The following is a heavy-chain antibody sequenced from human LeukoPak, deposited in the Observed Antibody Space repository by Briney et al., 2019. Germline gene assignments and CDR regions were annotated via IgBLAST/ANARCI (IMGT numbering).Heavy chain of an antibody. J-gene: IGHJ4*02. CDR2: ISGSGGST. CDR1: GFTFSSYA. D-gene: IGHD3-10*01. V-gene: IGHV3-23*01. CDR3: AKEYGSGSYYSLLGIFDY. Sequence: GGSLRLSCAASGFTFSSYAMSWVRQAQGKGLEWVSAISGSGGSTYYADSVKGRFTISRDNSKNTLYLQMNSLRAEDTAVYYCAKEYGSGSYYSLLGIFDYSGQGTLVTVSS.